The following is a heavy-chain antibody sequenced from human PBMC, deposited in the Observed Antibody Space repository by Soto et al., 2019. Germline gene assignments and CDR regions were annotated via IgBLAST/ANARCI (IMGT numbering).Heavy chain of an antibody. Sequence: ASVKVSCNASGYTFTSYGISWVRQAPGQGLEWMGWISAYNGNTNYAQKLQGRVTMTTDTSTSTAYMELRSLRSDDTAVYYCARSKDGYSYGHDAFDIWGQGTMVTVSS. CDR1: GYTFTSYG. CDR2: ISAYNGNT. CDR3: ARSKDGYSYGHDAFDI. J-gene: IGHJ3*02. D-gene: IGHD5-18*01. V-gene: IGHV1-18*04.